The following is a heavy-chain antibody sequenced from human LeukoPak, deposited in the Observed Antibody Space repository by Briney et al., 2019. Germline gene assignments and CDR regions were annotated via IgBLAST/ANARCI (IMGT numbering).Heavy chain of an antibody. J-gene: IGHJ4*02. CDR2: INHSGST. D-gene: IGHD4-17*01. CDR3: ARLDEGTVTNFDY. V-gene: IGHV4-34*01. CDR1: GGSFSGYY. Sequence: SETLSLTCAVYGGSFSGYYWSWIRQPPGKGLEWIGEINHSGSTNYNPSLKSRVTISVDTSKNQLSLKLSSVTAADTAVYYCARLDEGTVTNFDYWGQGTLVTVSS.